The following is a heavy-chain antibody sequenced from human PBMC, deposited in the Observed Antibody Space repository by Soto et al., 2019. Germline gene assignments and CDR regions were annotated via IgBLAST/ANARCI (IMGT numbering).Heavy chain of an antibody. V-gene: IGHV1-18*01. J-gene: IGHJ3*02. CDR1: GYTFTSYG. Sequence: ASVKVSCKASGYTFTSYGISWVRQAPGQGLEWMGWISAYNGNTNYAQKLQGRVTMTTDTSTSTAYMELRSLRPDDTAVYYCARITMIVVVSQNWRAFDIWGQGTMVTVSS. CDR2: ISAYNGNT. CDR3: ARITMIVVVSQNWRAFDI. D-gene: IGHD3-22*01.